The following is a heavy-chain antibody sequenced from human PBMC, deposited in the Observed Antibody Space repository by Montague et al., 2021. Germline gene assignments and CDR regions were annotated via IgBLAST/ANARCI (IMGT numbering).Heavy chain of an antibody. D-gene: IGHD3-10*01. V-gene: IGHV4-39*01. Sequence: SETLSLTCTVSGGSISSSPFYWGWIHQSPGKGLEWIGCNYYRGNTYYNPSLKSRVSLSIDTSKNQFSLKMNSVTAADTAVYYCARAGPRTYGGDSLDYWGQGALVTVSS. CDR2: NYYRGNT. J-gene: IGHJ4*02. CDR1: GGSISSSPFY. CDR3: ARAGPRTYGGDSLDY.